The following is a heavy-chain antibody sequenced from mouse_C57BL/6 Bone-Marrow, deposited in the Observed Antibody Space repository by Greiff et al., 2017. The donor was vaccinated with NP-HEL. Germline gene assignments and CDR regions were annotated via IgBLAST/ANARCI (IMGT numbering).Heavy chain of an antibody. J-gene: IGHJ2*01. CDR1: GYTFTSYW. V-gene: IGHV1-64*01. CDR2: IHPNSGST. CDR3: ANHPFSITTVVATPSDY. D-gene: IGHD1-1*01. Sequence: VQLQQPGAELVKPGASVKLSCKASGYTFTSYWMHWVKQRPGQGLEWIGMIHPNSGSTNYNEKFKSKATLTVDKSSSTAYMQLSSLTSEDSAAYYCANHPFSITTVVATPSDYWGQGTTLTVSS.